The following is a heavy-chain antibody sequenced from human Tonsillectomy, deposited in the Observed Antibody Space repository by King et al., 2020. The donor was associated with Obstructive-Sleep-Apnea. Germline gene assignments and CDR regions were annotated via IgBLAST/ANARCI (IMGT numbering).Heavy chain of an antibody. CDR1: GYTFTSYA. CDR2: INTNTGNP. CDR3: AVCRSGSSLSPFDY. V-gene: IGHV7-4-1*01. Sequence: VQLVESGSELKKPGASVKVSCKAFGYTFTSYAMNWGRQAPGQGLEWMGWINTNTGNPTYAQGFTGRFVFSLDTSVSTAYLQIYSLKAEDTAVYYCAVCRSGSSLSPFDYWGQGTLVTVSS. J-gene: IGHJ4*02. D-gene: IGHD3-10*01.